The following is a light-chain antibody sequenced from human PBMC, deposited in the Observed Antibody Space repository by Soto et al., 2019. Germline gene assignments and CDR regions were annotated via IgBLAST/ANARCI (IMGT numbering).Light chain of an antibody. Sequence: EIVMTESPATLSVSPGEGARLSCRASQSISTNLAWYQQRPGRAPRLLIYAASTRATGIPARFSGSGSGTEFTLTISSLQSEDFAVYFCQQYADWPKTFGQGTKVDI. V-gene: IGKV3-15*01. CDR3: QQYADWPKT. J-gene: IGKJ1*01. CDR1: QSISTN. CDR2: AAS.